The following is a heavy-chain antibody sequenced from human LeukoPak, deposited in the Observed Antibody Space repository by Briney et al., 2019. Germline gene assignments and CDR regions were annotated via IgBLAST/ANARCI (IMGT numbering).Heavy chain of an antibody. V-gene: IGHV1-18*01. CDR1: GYTFTSYG. CDR3: AREPPCYYDSSGLDY. CDR2: ISAYNGNT. D-gene: IGHD3-22*01. J-gene: IGHJ4*02. Sequence: GASVKVSCKASGYTFTSYGISWVRQAPGQGLEWMGWISAYNGNTNYAQKLQGRVTMTTDTSTSTAYMELRSLRSDDTAVYYCAREPPCYYDSSGLDYWGQGTLVTVSS.